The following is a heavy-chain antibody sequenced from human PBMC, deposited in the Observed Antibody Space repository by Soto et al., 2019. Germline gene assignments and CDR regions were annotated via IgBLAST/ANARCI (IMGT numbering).Heavy chain of an antibody. CDR3: ARLSGPAALMGYYYYGMDV. J-gene: IGHJ6*02. V-gene: IGHV1-69*06. Sequence: SVKVSCKASGGTFSSCAISWVRQAPGQGLEWMGGIIPIFGTANYAQKFQGRVTITADKSTSTAYMELSSLRSEDTAVYYCARLSGPAALMGYYYYGMDVWGQGTTVTVSS. CDR2: IIPIFGTA. CDR1: GGTFSSCA. D-gene: IGHD2-2*01.